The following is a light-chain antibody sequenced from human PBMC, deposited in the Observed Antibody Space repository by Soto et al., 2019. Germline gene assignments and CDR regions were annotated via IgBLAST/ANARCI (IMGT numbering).Light chain of an antibody. Sequence: EIVVTQSPATLSASPGERVTLTCRASQFVSTRLAWYQQRPGQVPRLLIYDAYTRALGISARFSGSGSGTEFTLTINSLQSEDFAIYYCQPYNNWPLTFGGGTKVDIK. CDR3: QPYNNWPLT. J-gene: IGKJ4*01. CDR1: QFVSTR. V-gene: IGKV3-15*01. CDR2: DAY.